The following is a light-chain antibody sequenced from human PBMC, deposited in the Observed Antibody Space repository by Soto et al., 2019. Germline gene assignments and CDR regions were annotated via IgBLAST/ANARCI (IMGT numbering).Light chain of an antibody. Sequence: QSVLTQPPSASGTPGQRVTISCSGSNSNIGGNYVFWYQQLPGTAPKLLSYTDSHRPSGVPDRFSGSKSGTSASLAISGLRSEDEADYYCAAWDDSLSGRVFGGGTKLTVL. CDR2: TDS. CDR3: AAWDDSLSGRV. CDR1: NSNIGGNY. V-gene: IGLV1-47*02. J-gene: IGLJ3*02.